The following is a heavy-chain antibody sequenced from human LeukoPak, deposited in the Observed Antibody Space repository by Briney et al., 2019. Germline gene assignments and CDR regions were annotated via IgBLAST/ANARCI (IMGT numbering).Heavy chain of an antibody. CDR3: ARGRYGSGSYYY. CDR2: INHSGST. J-gene: IGHJ6*02. V-gene: IGHV4-34*01. CDR1: GGSFSGYY. D-gene: IGHD3-10*01. Sequence: SETLSLTCAVYGGSFSGYYWSWIRQPPGKGLEWIGEINHSGSTNYNPSLKSRVTISVDRSKNQFSLKLSSVTAADTAVYYCARGRYGSGSYYYWGQGTTVTVSS.